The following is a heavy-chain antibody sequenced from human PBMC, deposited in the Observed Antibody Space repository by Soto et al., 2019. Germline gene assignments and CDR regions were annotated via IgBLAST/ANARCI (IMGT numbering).Heavy chain of an antibody. CDR3: AAGCSGGSCHHPEGY. V-gene: IGHV3-21*01. Sequence: EVQLVESGGGLVKPGGSLRLSCAASGFTFSSYSMNWVRQAPGKGLEWVSSISSSSSYIYYADSVKGRFTISRDNAKNSLYLQMNSLRAEDTAVYYCAAGCSGGSCHHPEGYWGQGTLVTVSS. J-gene: IGHJ4*02. CDR2: ISSSSSYI. D-gene: IGHD2-15*01. CDR1: GFTFSSYS.